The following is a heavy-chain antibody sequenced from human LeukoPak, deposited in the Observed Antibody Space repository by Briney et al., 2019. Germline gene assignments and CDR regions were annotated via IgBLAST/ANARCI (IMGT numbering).Heavy chain of an antibody. CDR3: ARLYYYDSSGYWAQERVFDY. Sequence: PSQTLSLTCTVSGGSISSGDYYWSWIRQPPRKGLEWIGSIYYSGSTYYNPSLKSRVTISVDTSKNQFSLKLSSVTAADTAVYYCARLYYYDSSGYWAQERVFDYWGQGTLVTVSS. D-gene: IGHD3-22*01. J-gene: IGHJ4*02. CDR1: GGSISSGDYY. CDR2: IYYSGST. V-gene: IGHV4-39*01.